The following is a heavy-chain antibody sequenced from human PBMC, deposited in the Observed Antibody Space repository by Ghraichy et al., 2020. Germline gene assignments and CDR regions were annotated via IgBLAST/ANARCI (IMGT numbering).Heavy chain of an antibody. CDR3: ARATREWLGRYYGVDV. Sequence: GGSLRLSCAGSGFTFSGYAMHWVRQAPAKGLEWVADISDAGTNEHYVESVKGRFTISRDNPKNTLYLQMNSLRPEDTAVYYCARATREWLGRYYGVDVWGQATTVIAS. CDR2: ISDAGTNE. D-gene: IGHD3-10*01. J-gene: IGHJ6*02. CDR1: GFTFSGYA. V-gene: IGHV3-30*04.